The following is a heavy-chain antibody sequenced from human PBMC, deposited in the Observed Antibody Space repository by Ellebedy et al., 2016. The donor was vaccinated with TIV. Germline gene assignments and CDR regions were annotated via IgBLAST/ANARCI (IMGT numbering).Heavy chain of an antibody. CDR3: AKGRGGGSDSSAPRYYFDY. V-gene: IGHV3-23*01. CDR2: MRSSGGSA. CDR1: GFTFSSYA. J-gene: IGHJ4*02. D-gene: IGHD3-22*01. Sequence: PGGFLRLSCAASGFTFSSYAMVWVRQAPGKGLEWVSDMRSSGGSAHYADSVKGRFAISRDNSKNTLFLQMNSLRADDTAVYYCAKGRGGGSDSSAPRYYFDYWGLGTLVTVSS.